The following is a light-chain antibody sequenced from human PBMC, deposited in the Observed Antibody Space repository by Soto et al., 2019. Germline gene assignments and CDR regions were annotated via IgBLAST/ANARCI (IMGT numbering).Light chain of an antibody. CDR2: EVS. CDR1: SSDVGDYNS. J-gene: IGLJ1*01. CDR3: TSYTSSSTHYV. V-gene: IGLV2-14*01. Sequence: QSALTQPASVSGSPGQSITISCTGTSSDVGDYNSVSWYQQHPGKAPKVMIYEVSNRSSGVSNRFSGSKSGNTASLTISGLQAEDEADYYCTSYTSSSTHYVFGTGTKVTVL.